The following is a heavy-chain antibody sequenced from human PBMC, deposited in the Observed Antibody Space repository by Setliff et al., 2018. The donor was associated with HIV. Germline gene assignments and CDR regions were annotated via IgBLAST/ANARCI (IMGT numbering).Heavy chain of an antibody. J-gene: IGHJ5*02. CDR1: GLTFSTHS. V-gene: IGHV3-48*04. CDR3: AKSPNRYSPLDWFDP. D-gene: IGHD5-18*01. Sequence: GGSLRLSCAASGLTFSTHSMNWVRQAPGKGLEWVSYISGSSSPIYYADSVKGRFTISRDNAKNSLYLQMNSLRSEDTALYYCAKSPNRYSPLDWFDPWGQGTLVTVSS. CDR2: ISGSSSPI.